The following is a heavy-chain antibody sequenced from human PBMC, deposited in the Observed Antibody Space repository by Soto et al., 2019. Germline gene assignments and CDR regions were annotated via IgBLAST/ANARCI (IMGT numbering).Heavy chain of an antibody. J-gene: IGHJ4*02. CDR1: GGSISSTSYY. CDR3: ATSYGNASYTY. Sequence: SETLSLTCTVSGGSISSTSYYWGWIRQPPGKGLEWIASLYYGGSTYYNPSLKSRVTISVDTSKNQFTLKLSSVTAADTAVYYCATSYGNASYTYWGQGTQVTVSS. V-gene: IGHV4-39*06. D-gene: IGHD3-10*01. CDR2: LYYGGST.